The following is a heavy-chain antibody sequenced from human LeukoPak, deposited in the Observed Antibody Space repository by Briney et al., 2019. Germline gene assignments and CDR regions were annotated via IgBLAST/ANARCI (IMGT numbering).Heavy chain of an antibody. CDR1: GFSFSASA. D-gene: IGHD4-11*01. CDR3: TSPELTTTTN. CDR2: TRSKANNYAT. Sequence: GGSLRLSCAAPGFSFSASAMHWARQASGKGRGGVGRTRSKANNYATAYAASVKGKFTISRDDSKNTTYLQMNSLKTEDTAVYYCTSPELTTTTNWGQGTLVTVSS. V-gene: IGHV3-73*01. J-gene: IGHJ4*02.